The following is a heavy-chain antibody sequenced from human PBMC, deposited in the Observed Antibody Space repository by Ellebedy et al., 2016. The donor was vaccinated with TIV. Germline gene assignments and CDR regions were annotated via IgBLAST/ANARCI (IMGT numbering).Heavy chain of an antibody. CDR3: ATPSDPNPGYSASRATYFDY. CDR2: VSADGSRK. Sequence: GESLKISXAASGFTFRRFAMHWVRQAPGKGPEWVAVVSADGSRKSYADSVKERFTISRDNSKNTLFVQMNSLTAEDTAVYYCATPSDPNPGYSASRATYFDYWGQGTLVTVSS. J-gene: IGHJ4*02. V-gene: IGHV3-30*03. CDR1: GFTFRRFA. D-gene: IGHD5-12*01.